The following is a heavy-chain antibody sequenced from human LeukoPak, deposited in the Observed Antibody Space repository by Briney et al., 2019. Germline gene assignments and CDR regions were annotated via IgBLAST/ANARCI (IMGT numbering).Heavy chain of an antibody. CDR3: ARFGYYYDSSGFDY. V-gene: IGHV4-38-2*02. CDR2: IYHSGNT. Sequence: PSETLSLTCTVSGYSISTSYYWGWIRQPPGKGLEWIGSIYHSGNTYYNPSLKSRVTISVDTSKNQFSLKLSSVTAADTAVYYCARFGYYYDSSGFDYWGQGTLVTVSS. D-gene: IGHD3-22*01. J-gene: IGHJ4*02. CDR1: GYSISTSYY.